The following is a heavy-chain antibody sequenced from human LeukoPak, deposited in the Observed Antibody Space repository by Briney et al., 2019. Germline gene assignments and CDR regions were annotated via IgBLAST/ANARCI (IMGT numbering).Heavy chain of an antibody. CDR1: GFTATTNY. V-gene: IGHV3-53*01. CDR2: IYSSGST. J-gene: IGHJ3*02. CDR3: ARDHINVNAFDI. D-gene: IGHD3-16*02. Sequence: TGGSLRFSCAGSGFTATTNYMSWVRQPPGKGLEWVSVIYSSGSTSYADSVKGRFTISRDSSKNTVYLQMNSLGAEDTAVYYCARDHINVNAFDIWGQGTMVTVSS.